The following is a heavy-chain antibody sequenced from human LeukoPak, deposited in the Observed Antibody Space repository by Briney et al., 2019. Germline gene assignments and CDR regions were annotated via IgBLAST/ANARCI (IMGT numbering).Heavy chain of an antibody. CDR1: GGFFGGYY. CDR3: AGPGAGDLDY. Sequence: PSETLSLTCSIYGGFFGGYYWSWIRQPPGKGLEWIGEINHSGSTNYNPSLKSRVTISVDTSKNHFSLKLSSVTAADTAVYYCAGPGAGDLDYWGQGTLVTVSS. D-gene: IGHD3-10*01. V-gene: IGHV4-34*01. J-gene: IGHJ4*02. CDR2: INHSGST.